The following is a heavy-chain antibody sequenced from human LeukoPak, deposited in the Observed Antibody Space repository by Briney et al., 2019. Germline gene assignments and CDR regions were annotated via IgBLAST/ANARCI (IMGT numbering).Heavy chain of an antibody. CDR3: ARAKRETSTRPWTSGMDV. V-gene: IGHV3-13*01. Sequence: PGGSLKLSCAASGFTLSDYDIHWVRQAIGKGLDWVSGLGSAGDKYHAGSERGRFTISREDAENSAYLQMNGLRPEDTAIYYCARAKRETSTRPWTSGMDVWGQGTTVTVSS. CDR1: GFTLSDYD. J-gene: IGHJ6*02. D-gene: IGHD3/OR15-3a*01. CDR2: LGSAGDK.